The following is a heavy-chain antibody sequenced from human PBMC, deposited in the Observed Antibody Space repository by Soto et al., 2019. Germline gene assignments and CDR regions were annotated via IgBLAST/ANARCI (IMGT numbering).Heavy chain of an antibody. V-gene: IGHV4-4*02. CDR3: ARHHAGYCSSTSCYAVGLQS. Sequence: SETQSLTCAVSSGSISSSNWWSWVRKPPGKGLEWIGEIYHSGSTNYNPSLKSRVTISVDKSKNQFSLKLSSVTAADTAVYYCARHHAGYCSSTSCYAVGLQSWGQGTLVTVSS. J-gene: IGHJ4*02. D-gene: IGHD2-2*01. CDR2: IYHSGST. CDR1: SGSISSSNW.